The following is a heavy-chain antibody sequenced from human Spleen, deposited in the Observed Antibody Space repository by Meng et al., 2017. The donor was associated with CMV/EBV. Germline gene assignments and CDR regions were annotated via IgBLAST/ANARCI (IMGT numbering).Heavy chain of an antibody. D-gene: IGHD3-16*02. Sequence: GESLKISCAASGFTFRRYAMCWVRQAPGKGLEWVAFLRHDGSDEHYADSVKGRFTISRDTSKETLYLQMNSLRPEDTAVYYCAKSPPRMITFGGLIATIWDQGALVTFSS. CDR2: LRHDGSDE. J-gene: IGHJ4*02. CDR1: GFTFRRYA. CDR3: AKSPPRMITFGGLIATI. V-gene: IGHV3-30*02.